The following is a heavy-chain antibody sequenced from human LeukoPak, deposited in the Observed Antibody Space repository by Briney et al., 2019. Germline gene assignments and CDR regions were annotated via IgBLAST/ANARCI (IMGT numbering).Heavy chain of an antibody. D-gene: IGHD3-9*01. V-gene: IGHV4-59*08. CDR1: GGSISSHY. Sequence: SETLSLTCTVSGGSISSHYWSWIRQPPGNRLEWIGYIYYSGITNYNPSLKSRVTISVDTSKNQFSLKLSSVTAADTAVYYCARQGQNAYFDPFDYWGQGTLVTVSS. CDR3: ARQGQNAYFDPFDY. J-gene: IGHJ4*02. CDR2: IYYSGIT.